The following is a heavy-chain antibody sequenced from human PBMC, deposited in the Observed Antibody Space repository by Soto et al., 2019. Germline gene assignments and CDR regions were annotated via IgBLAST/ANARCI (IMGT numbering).Heavy chain of an antibody. J-gene: IGHJ4*02. Sequence: HPGGSLRLSCAASGFTFSSYEMNWVRQAPGKGLEWVSYISSSGSTIYYADSVKGRFTISRDNAKNSLYLQMNSLRAEDTAVYYCARDGRNYYDSSGYSQPFDYWGQGTLVTVSS. CDR3: ARDGRNYYDSSGYSQPFDY. CDR1: GFTFSSYE. D-gene: IGHD3-22*01. CDR2: ISSSGSTI. V-gene: IGHV3-48*03.